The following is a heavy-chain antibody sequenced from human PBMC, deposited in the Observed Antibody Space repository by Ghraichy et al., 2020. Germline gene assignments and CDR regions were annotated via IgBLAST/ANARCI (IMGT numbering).Heavy chain of an antibody. CDR3: ARGQLELRWSFDY. D-gene: IGHD1-7*01. Sequence: GGSLRLSCAASGFTFSSYWMSWVRQAPGKGLEWVANIKQDGSEKYYVDSVKGRFTISRDNAKNSLYLQMNSLRAEDTAVYYCARGQLELRWSFDYWGQGTLVTVSS. V-gene: IGHV3-7*01. J-gene: IGHJ4*02. CDR2: IKQDGSEK. CDR1: GFTFSSYW.